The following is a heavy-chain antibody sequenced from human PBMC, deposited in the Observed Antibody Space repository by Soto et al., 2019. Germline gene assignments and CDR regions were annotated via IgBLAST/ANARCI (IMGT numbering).Heavy chain of an antibody. Sequence: QVHLQQWGAGLLKPSETLSLTCAVYGGSFSGYYWSWIRQPPGKGLEWIGEITHSGSTYNPSLKSRVTISVDTSKNQFSLELRSVTAADTAVYFCASRYSDFWSGIRSPPQSFDYWGQGTLVSVSS. CDR3: ASRYSDFWSGIRSPPQSFDY. CDR2: ITHSGST. J-gene: IGHJ4*02. CDR1: GGSFSGYY. D-gene: IGHD3-3*01. V-gene: IGHV4-34*01.